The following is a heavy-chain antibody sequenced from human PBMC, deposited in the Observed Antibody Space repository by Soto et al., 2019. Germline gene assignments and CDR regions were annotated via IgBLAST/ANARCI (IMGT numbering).Heavy chain of an antibody. V-gene: IGHV1-2*04. CDR3: ARDLAAAGNNYYYSGMDV. J-gene: IGHJ6*02. CDR2: INPNSGGT. CDR1: GYTFTGYY. Sequence: GASVKVSCKASGYTFTGYYMHWVRQAPGQGLEWMGWINPNSGGTNYAQKFQGWVTMTRDTSISTAYMELSRLRSDDTAVYYCARDLAAAGNNYYYSGMDVWGQGTTVTVSS. D-gene: IGHD6-13*01.